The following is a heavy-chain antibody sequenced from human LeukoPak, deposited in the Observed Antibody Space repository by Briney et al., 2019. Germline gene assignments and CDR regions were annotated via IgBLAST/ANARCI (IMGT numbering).Heavy chain of an antibody. V-gene: IGHV3-7*01. Sequence: PGGSLRLSCAASGFSGFTFSDYWMSWVRQAPGKGLEWVAIIRQDGTDKYYADSVKGRFTISRDNSKNTLYLQMNSLRAEDTAVYYCARDDCSGGSCYSPKAHWYFDLWGRGTLVTVSS. CDR3: ARDDCSGGSCYSPKAHWYFDL. CDR1: GFSGFTFSDYW. D-gene: IGHD2-15*01. J-gene: IGHJ2*01. CDR2: IRQDGTDK.